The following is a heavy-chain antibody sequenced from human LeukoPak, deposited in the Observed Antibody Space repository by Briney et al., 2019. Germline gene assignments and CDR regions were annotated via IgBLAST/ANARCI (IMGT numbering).Heavy chain of an antibody. D-gene: IGHD1-26*01. CDR3: ARLDPDLPPGTYYYFDN. J-gene: IGHJ4*02. V-gene: IGHV4-59*01. CDR1: GGSISGYF. Sequence: SETLSLTCTVSGGSISGYFWTWIRQPPGKGMEWIGYIRYSGSTNYNPSLRSRVTMSVDMSKNQFSLQLTSVTAADTAVYYCARLDPDLPPGTYYYFDNWGQGTLVTVSS. CDR2: IRYSGST.